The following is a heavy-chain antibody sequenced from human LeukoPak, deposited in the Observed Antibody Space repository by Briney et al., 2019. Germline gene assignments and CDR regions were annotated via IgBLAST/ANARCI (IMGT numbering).Heavy chain of an antibody. J-gene: IGHJ4*02. D-gene: IGHD4-23*01. CDR2: LYYDGNNK. CDR3: ARDRGTTVVRKFFTPGYFDY. Sequence: GGSLSLSCAPSGLTLSRYGMHWVRQAPGKGLEWVALLYYDGNNKYYADSVKGRFTISRDNSMTTVYLEMDNLRAEDTAVYYCARDRGTTVVRKFFTPGYFDYWGQGTLVTVSS. V-gene: IGHV3-33*01. CDR1: GLTLSRYG.